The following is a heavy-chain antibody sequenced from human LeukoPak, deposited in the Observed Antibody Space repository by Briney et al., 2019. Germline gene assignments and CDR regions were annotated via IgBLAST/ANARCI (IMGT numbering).Heavy chain of an antibody. Sequence: ASVRVSCKASGYSFTNYYMHWVRQAPGEGVEWMGMINTSGGSTNYAQTFQGRVTITRDISTSTVYMELSSLTSEDTAVYYCARTKAYYFDYWGQGTLVTVSS. CDR1: GYSFTNYY. J-gene: IGHJ4*02. CDR3: ARTKAYYFDY. V-gene: IGHV1-46*01. CDR2: INTSGGST.